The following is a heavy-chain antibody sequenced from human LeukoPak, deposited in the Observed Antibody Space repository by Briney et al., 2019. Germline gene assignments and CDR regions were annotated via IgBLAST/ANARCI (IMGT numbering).Heavy chain of an antibody. Sequence: PGGSLRLSCAASGFTFSSYEMNWVRQAPGKGLEWVAVISYDGSNKYYADSVKGRFTISRDNSKNTLYLQMNSLRAEDTAVYYCAKDLNGYDSSWGQGTLVTVSS. CDR1: GFTFSSYE. CDR2: ISYDGSNK. D-gene: IGHD5-12*01. CDR3: AKDLNGYDSS. J-gene: IGHJ4*02. V-gene: IGHV3-30*18.